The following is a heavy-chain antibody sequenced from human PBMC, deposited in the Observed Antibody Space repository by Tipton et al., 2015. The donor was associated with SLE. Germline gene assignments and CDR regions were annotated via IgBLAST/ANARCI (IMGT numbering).Heavy chain of an antibody. J-gene: IGHJ6*03. V-gene: IGHV3-7*01. CDR1: GFKLRDYW. Sequence: SLRLSCVASGFKLRDYWMSWVRQAPGKGLEWVANIKQDGSEKYFVGSVRGRFTISRDNAKNSLYLQMNSLRAEDTAIYYCARALPFCSGASCYTGGYYYMDVWGKGTTVTVSS. CDR3: ARALPFCSGASCYTGGYYYMDV. CDR2: IKQDGSEK. D-gene: IGHD2-2*02.